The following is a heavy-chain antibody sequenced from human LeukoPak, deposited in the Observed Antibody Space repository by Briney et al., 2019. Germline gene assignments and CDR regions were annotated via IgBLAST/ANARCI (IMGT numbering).Heavy chain of an antibody. CDR3: ARGRDILTGYGNWFDP. CDR2: IYYSGST. CDR1: GGSISSSSYY. Sequence: SETLSLTCTVSGGSISSSSYYWSWIRQPPGKGLEWIGYIYYSGSTNYNPSLKSRVTISVDTSKNQFSLKLSSVTAADTAVYYCARGRDILTGYGNWFDPWGQGTLVTVSS. J-gene: IGHJ5*02. D-gene: IGHD3-9*01. V-gene: IGHV4-61*01.